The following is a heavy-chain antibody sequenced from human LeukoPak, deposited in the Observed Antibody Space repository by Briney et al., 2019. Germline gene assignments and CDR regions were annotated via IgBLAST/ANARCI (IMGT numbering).Heavy chain of an antibody. J-gene: IGHJ4*02. V-gene: IGHV5-51*01. Sequence: GEPLKISCKGSGYSFTSYWIGWVRQMPGKGLEWMGIIYPGDSDTRYSPSFQGQVTISADKSISTAYLQWSSLKASDTAMYYCARRSTHCSGGSCYSDYWGQGTLVTVSS. CDR2: IYPGDSDT. CDR1: GYSFTSYW. CDR3: ARRSTHCSGGSCYSDY. D-gene: IGHD2-15*01.